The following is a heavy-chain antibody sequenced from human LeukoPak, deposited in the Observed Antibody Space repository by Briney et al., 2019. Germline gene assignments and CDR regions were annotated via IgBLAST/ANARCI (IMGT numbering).Heavy chain of an antibody. D-gene: IGHD4-17*01. V-gene: IGHV4-31*03. CDR1: GGSISSGTYY. Sequence: TSETLSLTCTVPGGSISSGTYYWGWIRQLPGKGLECIGYIFYTGTTYYNPSLKSRVTVSIDTSTNQFSLKLSSVTAADTAVYYCARTTVTSLGAFDFWGRGTMITVSS. CDR2: IFYTGTT. CDR3: ARTTVTSLGAFDF. J-gene: IGHJ3*01.